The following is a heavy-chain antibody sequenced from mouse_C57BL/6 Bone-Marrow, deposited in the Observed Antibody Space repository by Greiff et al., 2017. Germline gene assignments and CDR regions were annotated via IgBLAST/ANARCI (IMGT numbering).Heavy chain of an antibody. CDR3: ARSGYGRGDY. D-gene: IGHD1-1*01. J-gene: IGHJ2*01. CDR1: GFNIKDYY. V-gene: IGHV14-2*01. Sequence: EVQGVESGAALVKPGASVKLSCTASGFNIKDYYMHWVKQRTEQGLEWIGRIDPEDGETKYAPKFPGKATITADTASNPAYLQLSSLTSEDTAVYYCARSGYGRGDYWGQGTTLTVSS. CDR2: IDPEDGET.